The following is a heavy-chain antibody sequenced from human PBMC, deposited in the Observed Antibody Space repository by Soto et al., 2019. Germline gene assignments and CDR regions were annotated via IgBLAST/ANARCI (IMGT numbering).Heavy chain of an antibody. CDR1: GYSFTSYW. CDR3: ARVLRDYYYGMDV. J-gene: IGHJ6*02. V-gene: IGHV5-51*01. CDR2: IYPGDSDT. Sequence: ESLKISCKGSGYSFTSYWIGWVRQMPGKGLEWMGIIYPGDSDTRYSPSFQGQVTISADKSISTAYLQWSSLKASDTAMYYCARVLRDYYYGMDVWGQGTTVTVSS.